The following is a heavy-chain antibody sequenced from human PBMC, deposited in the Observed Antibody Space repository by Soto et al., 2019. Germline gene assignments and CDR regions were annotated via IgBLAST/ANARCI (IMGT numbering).Heavy chain of an antibody. CDR3: ARLTPIYYDSSGTDY. Sequence: SETLSLTCTVSGGSISSSIYYWGWIRQPPGKGLEWIGSIYYSGSTYYNPSLKSRVTISVDTSKNQFSLKLSSVTAADTAVYYCARLTPIYYDSSGTDYWGQGTLVTVSS. J-gene: IGHJ4*02. V-gene: IGHV4-39*01. D-gene: IGHD3-22*01. CDR2: IYYSGST. CDR1: GGSISSSIYY.